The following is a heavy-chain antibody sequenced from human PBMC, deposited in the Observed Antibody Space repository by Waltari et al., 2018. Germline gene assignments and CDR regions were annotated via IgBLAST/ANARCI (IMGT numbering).Heavy chain of an antibody. CDR1: GGSFGGYY. CDR2: INHSGST. D-gene: IGHD3-22*01. J-gene: IGHJ6*02. V-gene: IGHV4-34*01. Sequence: QVQLQQWGAGLLKPSETLSLTCAVYGGSFGGYYWSWIRQPPGKGLEWIGEINHSGSTNYNPSLKRRVTISVDTSKNQFSLKLSSVTAADTAVYYCARERRTSSASYYYYYYGMDVWGQGTTVTVSS. CDR3: ARERRTSSASYYYYYYGMDV.